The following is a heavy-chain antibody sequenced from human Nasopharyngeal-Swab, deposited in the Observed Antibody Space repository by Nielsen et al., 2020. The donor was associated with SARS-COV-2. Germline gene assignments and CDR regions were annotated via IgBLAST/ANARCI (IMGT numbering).Heavy chain of an antibody. CDR2: IGTLGDT. CDR1: GFTFSDYD. V-gene: IGHV3-13*01. J-gene: IGHJ5*02. D-gene: IGHD1-26*01. CDR3: ARASSSKNTCHWECAFDP. Sequence: GESLKISCAASGFTFSDYDMHWVRQVTGKGLEWVSAIGTLGDTYYPGSVKGRFTTSRENAKNSVYLQMNSLRAEDTTVYYRARASSSKNTCHWECAFDPRGQGTLVTVSS.